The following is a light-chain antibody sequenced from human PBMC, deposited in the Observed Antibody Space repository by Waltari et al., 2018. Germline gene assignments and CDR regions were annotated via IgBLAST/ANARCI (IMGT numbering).Light chain of an antibody. Sequence: QSVLTQPPSVSAAPGQRVTISCSGGSSNIGNNYVFWYRQFPGTAPKRLIYANTGRPSGIPCRFSGSKSGTAATLDITGLQAGDEADYYCGTWDSSLSGAVFGGGTHLTVL. CDR2: ANT. J-gene: IGLJ7*01. CDR1: SSNIGNNY. V-gene: IGLV1-51*02. CDR3: GTWDSSLSGAV.